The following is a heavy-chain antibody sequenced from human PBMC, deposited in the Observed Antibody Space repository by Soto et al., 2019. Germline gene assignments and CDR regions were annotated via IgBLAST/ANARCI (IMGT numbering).Heavy chain of an antibody. CDR1: GGSFSGYY. V-gene: IGHV4-34*01. CDR2: INHSGST. CDR3: ARGLDYYYDSSGYSDDAFDI. Sequence: SETLSLTCAVYGGSFSGYYWSWIRQPPGKGLEWIGEINHSGSTNHNPSLKSRVTISVDTSKNQFSLKLSSVTAADTAVYYCARGLDYYYDSSGYSDDAFDIWGQGTMVTVSS. J-gene: IGHJ3*02. D-gene: IGHD3-22*01.